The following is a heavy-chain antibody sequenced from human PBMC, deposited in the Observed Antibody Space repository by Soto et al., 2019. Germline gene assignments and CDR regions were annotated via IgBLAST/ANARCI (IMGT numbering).Heavy chain of an antibody. D-gene: IGHD6-13*01. CDR1: GVTISGYY. CDR2: IYYTGGT. CDR3: ASGTLSPIAEIDS. J-gene: IGHJ5*01. Sequence: SGTXSLTCAVSGVTISGYYWNWIRQPPGKTLEWIGSIYYTGGTNYNPSLKSRVTISVDTSKNHFSLKFNSLTAADTAVYYCASGTLSPIAEIDSWGQGTLVTVSS. V-gene: IGHV4-59*01.